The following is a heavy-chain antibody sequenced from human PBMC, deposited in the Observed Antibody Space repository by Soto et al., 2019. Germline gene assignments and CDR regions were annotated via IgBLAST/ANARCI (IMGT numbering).Heavy chain of an antibody. V-gene: IGHV3-7*01. Sequence: GGSLRLSCAASGFAFSTYWMSWVRQAPGKGLEWVANIKQDGSEKYYVDSVKGRFTISRDNAKNSLYLQMNSLRAEDTAVYYCARDPSVVVVAATPYYYYGMDVWGQGTTVTVSS. CDR3: ARDPSVVVVAATPYYYYGMDV. D-gene: IGHD2-15*01. CDR1: GFAFSTYW. CDR2: IKQDGSEK. J-gene: IGHJ6*02.